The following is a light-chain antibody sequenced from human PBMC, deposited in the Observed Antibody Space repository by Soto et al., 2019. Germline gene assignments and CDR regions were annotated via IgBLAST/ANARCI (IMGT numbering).Light chain of an antibody. Sequence: PGERATLSCRASQSVSNYLAWYQQKPGQAPRLLIYDASKRATGIPARFSGSGSGTEFTLTISSLQSEDFAVYYCQQYNNWPLTFGQGTRLEIK. V-gene: IGKV3D-15*01. CDR3: QQYNNWPLT. CDR1: QSVSNY. CDR2: DAS. J-gene: IGKJ5*01.